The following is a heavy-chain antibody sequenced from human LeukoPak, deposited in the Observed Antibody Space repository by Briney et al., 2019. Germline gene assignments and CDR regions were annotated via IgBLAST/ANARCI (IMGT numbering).Heavy chain of an antibody. J-gene: IGHJ4*02. CDR1: GFTFSNAW. D-gene: IGHD3-16*01. V-gene: IGHV3-15*01. CDR2: IKSKSDGGTT. CDR3: VRGGRPTADY. Sequence: PGGSLRLSCAGSGFTFSNAWMSWVRQAPGKGLEWVGRIKSKSDGGTTDYAAPVKGRFTISRDESKNTLSLQMSRLKTEDTAVYYCVRGGRPTADYWGQGALVTVSS.